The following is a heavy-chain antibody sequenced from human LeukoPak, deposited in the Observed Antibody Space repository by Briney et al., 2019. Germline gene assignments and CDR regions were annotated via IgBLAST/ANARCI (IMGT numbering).Heavy chain of an antibody. D-gene: IGHD6-19*01. V-gene: IGHV3-7*01. J-gene: IGHJ4*02. CDR1: GFTFSSYW. Sequence: PRGSLRLSCAASGFTFSSYWMSWVRQAPGKGLEWVANIKQDGSEKYYVDSVKGRFTISRDNAKNSLYLQMNSLRAEDTAVYYCARGFSSGWYYYFDYWGQGTLVTVSS. CDR2: IKQDGSEK. CDR3: ARGFSSGWYYYFDY.